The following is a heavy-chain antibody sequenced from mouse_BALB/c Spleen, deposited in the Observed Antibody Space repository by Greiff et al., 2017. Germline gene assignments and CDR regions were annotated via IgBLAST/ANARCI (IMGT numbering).Heavy chain of an antibody. V-gene: IGHV5-6*01. J-gene: IGHJ2*01. CDR1: GFTFSSYG. Sequence: VQLKESGGDLVKPGGSLKLSCAASGFTFSSYGMSWVRQTPDKRLEWVATISSGGSYTYYPDSVKGRFTISRDNAKNTLYLQMSSLKSEDTAMYYCARRAYYTFDYWGQGTTLTVSS. CDR3: ARRAYYTFDY. D-gene: IGHD2-12*01. CDR2: ISSGGSYT.